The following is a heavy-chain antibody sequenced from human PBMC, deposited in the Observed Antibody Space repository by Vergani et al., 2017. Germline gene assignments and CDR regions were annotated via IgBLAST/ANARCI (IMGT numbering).Heavy chain of an antibody. CDR2: IYYSGST. D-gene: IGHD3-3*01. CDR1: GGSISSGRYY. J-gene: IGHJ5*02. V-gene: IGHV4-31*03. Sequence: QVQLQESGPGLVKPSQTLSLTCTVSGGSISSGRYYWSWIRQHPGKGLEWIGYIYYSGSTYYNPSLKSRVTISVDTSKNQFSLKLSSVTAADTAVYYCARGVSRYYDFWSGYSVFDPWGQGTLVTVSS. CDR3: ARGVSRYYDFWSGYSVFDP.